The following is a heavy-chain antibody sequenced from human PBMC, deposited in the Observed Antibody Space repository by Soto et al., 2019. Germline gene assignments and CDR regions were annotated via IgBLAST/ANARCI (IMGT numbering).Heavy chain of an antibody. CDR1: GASISSRSSY. CDR3: ATTRGIAVGGSFDH. V-gene: IGHV4-39*01. CDR2: FYSGST. Sequence: QVQLQESGPGLVKPSETLSLTCIVSGASISSRSSYWGWIRQPPGKGLEWVGTFYSGSTYNNPSLKSRVSIPVDTSKNQFSLKLSSVAAEDTAIYSCATTRGIAVGGSFDHWGQGTLVSVSS. D-gene: IGHD6-13*01. J-gene: IGHJ5*02.